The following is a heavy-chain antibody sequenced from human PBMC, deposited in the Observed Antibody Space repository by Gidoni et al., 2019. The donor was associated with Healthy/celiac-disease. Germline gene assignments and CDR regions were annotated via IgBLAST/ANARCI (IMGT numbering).Heavy chain of an antibody. Sequence: EVQLLESGGGLVQPGGSLRLSCAASGFTFSRYAMSWVRQAPGKGLEGVSAISGSGGSTYYADSGKGRFTISRDNSKNTLYLQMNSLRAEDTAVYYCAKSIAAAGTGNYFDYWGQGTLVTVSS. CDR3: AKSIAAAGTGNYFDY. V-gene: IGHV3-23*01. D-gene: IGHD6-13*01. CDR1: GFTFSRYA. J-gene: IGHJ4*02. CDR2: ISGSGGST.